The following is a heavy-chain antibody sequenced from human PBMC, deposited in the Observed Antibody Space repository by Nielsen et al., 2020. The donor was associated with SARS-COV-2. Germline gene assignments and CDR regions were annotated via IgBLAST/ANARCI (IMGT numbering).Heavy chain of an antibody. V-gene: IGHV3-23*01. CDR2: HGSDDSA. CDR3: AKDIRSRYNSGWYCFDY. D-gene: IGHD6-19*01. J-gene: IGHJ4*02. CDR1: GFSFRDYG. Sequence: GESLKISCAASGFSFRDYGMAWVRQAPGKGLEWLSTHGSDDSAHYADSVKGRFTISRGNSKNTLHLQMNSLRADDTAVYYCAKDIRSRYNSGWYCFDYWGRRTLV.